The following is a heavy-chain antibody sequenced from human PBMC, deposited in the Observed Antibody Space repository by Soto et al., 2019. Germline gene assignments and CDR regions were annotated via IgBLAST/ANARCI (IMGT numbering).Heavy chain of an antibody. J-gene: IGHJ4*02. V-gene: IGHV3-9*01. Sequence: GGSLRLSCAASGFTFDDYAMHWVRQAPGKGLEWVSGISWNSGSIGYADSVKGRFTISRDNAKNSLYLQMNSLRAEDTALYYCAKDRSITMVRGVLDYWGQGTLVTVSS. CDR3: AKDRSITMVRGVLDY. CDR1: GFTFDDYA. D-gene: IGHD3-10*01. CDR2: ISWNSGSI.